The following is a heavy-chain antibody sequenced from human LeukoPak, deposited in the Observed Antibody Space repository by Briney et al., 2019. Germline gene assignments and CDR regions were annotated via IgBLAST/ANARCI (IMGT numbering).Heavy chain of an antibody. Sequence: PGGSLRLSCAASGFTFSSYTMNWVRQAPGKGLEWVSFTTTTTSDAYYADSVKGRFTISRDNAKNTLYLQMNSLRAEDTAVYYCARVVVGGWNYYVMDVWGQGATVTVSS. J-gene: IGHJ6*02. CDR3: ARVVVGGWNYYVMDV. CDR2: TTTTTSDA. CDR1: GFTFSSYT. D-gene: IGHD2-15*01. V-gene: IGHV3-21*01.